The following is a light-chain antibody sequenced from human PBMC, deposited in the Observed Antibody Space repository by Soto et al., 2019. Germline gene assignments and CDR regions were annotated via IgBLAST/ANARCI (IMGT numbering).Light chain of an antibody. Sequence: DIQMTQSPSSLSASVGDRVTITCRASQGISNYLAWYQQKPGKVPKLLIYAASTLQSGVPSRFSGSGSGTDFTLTISCLQSEDFATYYCQQYYSKGTFGQGTKVDI. J-gene: IGKJ1*01. CDR3: QQYYSKGT. V-gene: IGKV1-27*01. CDR1: QGISNY. CDR2: AAS.